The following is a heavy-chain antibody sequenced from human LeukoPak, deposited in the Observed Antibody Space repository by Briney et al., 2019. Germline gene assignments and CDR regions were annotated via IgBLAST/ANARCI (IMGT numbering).Heavy chain of an antibody. V-gene: IGHV3-23*01. CDR1: GFTFSNYA. D-gene: IGHD5-24*01. J-gene: IGHJ4*02. CDR3: AKDVEMATIWYFDY. CDR2: IHGGGDVT. Sequence: TGGSLSLSCAAPGFTFSNYAMNWARQAPEKGLEWVSTIHGGGDVTYYADSVKGRFTISRDNSRNTLYLQMNSLRAEDTAVYYCAKDVEMATIWYFDYWGQGTLVTVSS.